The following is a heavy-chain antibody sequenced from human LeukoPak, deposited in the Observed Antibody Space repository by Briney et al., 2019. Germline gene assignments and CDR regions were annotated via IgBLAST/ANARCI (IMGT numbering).Heavy chain of an antibody. V-gene: IGHV3-21*01. Sequence: PGGSLRLSCAASGFTVSSNYMSWVRQAPGKGLEWVSSISSSSSYIYYADSVKGRFTISRDNAKNSLYLQMNSLRAEDTAVYYCARGDSSSSKNYYYYMDVWGKGTTVTVSS. D-gene: IGHD6-6*01. CDR2: ISSSSSYI. CDR1: GFTVSSNY. J-gene: IGHJ6*03. CDR3: ARGDSSSSKNYYYYMDV.